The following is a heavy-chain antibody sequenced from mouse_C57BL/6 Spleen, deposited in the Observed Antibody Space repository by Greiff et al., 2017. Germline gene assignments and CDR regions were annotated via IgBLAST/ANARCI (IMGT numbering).Heavy chain of an antibody. J-gene: IGHJ3*01. D-gene: IGHD1-1*01. CDR3: ASHYYGSSYWFAY. Sequence: VQLQQSGPGLVQPSQSLSITCTVSGFSLTSYGVHWVRQSPGKGLEWLGVIWSGGSTDYNAAFISRLSISKDNSKSQVFFKMISLQADVTAIYYCASHYYGSSYWFAYWGQGTLGTVSA. V-gene: IGHV2-2*01. CDR2: IWSGGST. CDR1: GFSLTSYG.